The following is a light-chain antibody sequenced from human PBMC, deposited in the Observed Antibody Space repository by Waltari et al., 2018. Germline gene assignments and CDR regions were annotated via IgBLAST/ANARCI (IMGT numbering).Light chain of an antibody. Sequence: EIVMTQSPATLSVSPGERATLSCRASQSVSSDLAWYQQKPGQAPRLLIYGASTRVTGIPARFSGSGSATEFTLTISSLQSEDFAIYYCQQYNEWPPYTFGQGTKLEIK. CDR2: GAS. J-gene: IGKJ2*01. CDR1: QSVSSD. CDR3: QQYNEWPPYT. V-gene: IGKV3-15*01.